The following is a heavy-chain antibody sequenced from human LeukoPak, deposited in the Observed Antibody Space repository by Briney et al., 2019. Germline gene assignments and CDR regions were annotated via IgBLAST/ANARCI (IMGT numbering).Heavy chain of an antibody. CDR2: ISNSGANT. Sequence: GGSLRLSCAASGFTFSSAPMSWVRRAPGKGLEWVSGISNSGANTYYADAVKGRFTISRDNSKTTLYLYMNSLGVEDTAVYYCAQDRYSSPAGYWGQGTLVTVSS. CDR1: GFTFSSAP. D-gene: IGHD6-19*01. V-gene: IGHV3-23*01. J-gene: IGHJ4*02. CDR3: AQDRYSSPAGY.